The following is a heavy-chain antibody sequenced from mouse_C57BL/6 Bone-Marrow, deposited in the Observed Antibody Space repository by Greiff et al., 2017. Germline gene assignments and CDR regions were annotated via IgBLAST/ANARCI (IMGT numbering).Heavy chain of an antibody. Sequence: QVQLKQPGAELVKPGASVKLSCKASGYTFTSYWMHWVKQRPGRGLEWIGRIDPNSGGTKYNEKFKSKATLTVDKPSSTAYMQLSRLTSEDSAVYYCARGTTVPFAYWGQGTLVTVSA. V-gene: IGHV1-72*01. D-gene: IGHD1-1*01. CDR2: IDPNSGGT. CDR3: ARGTTVPFAY. J-gene: IGHJ3*01. CDR1: GYTFTSYW.